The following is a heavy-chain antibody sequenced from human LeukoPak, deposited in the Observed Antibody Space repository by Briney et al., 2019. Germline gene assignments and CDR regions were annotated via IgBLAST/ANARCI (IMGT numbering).Heavy chain of an antibody. Sequence: GGSLRLSCTASGFIFISYAVRWARQAPGKGLEWVSTISGSGGSTYYADSVQGGFTISTDNSKNTVYLQMNSLRAEDTAVYYCAKDRSCINQVCHGDFVYCGHRTLVTVSS. CDR2: ISGSGGST. V-gene: IGHV3-23*01. CDR3: AKDRSCINQVCHGDFVY. J-gene: IGHJ4*01. CDR1: GFIFISYA. D-gene: IGHD2-8*01.